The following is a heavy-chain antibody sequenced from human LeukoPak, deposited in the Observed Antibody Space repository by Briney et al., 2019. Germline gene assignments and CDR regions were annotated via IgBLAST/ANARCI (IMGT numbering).Heavy chain of an antibody. V-gene: IGHV4-59*01. CDR1: DGSISSYY. D-gene: IGHD2-2*01. J-gene: IGHJ6*02. CDR2: IYYSGST. CDR3: ARGDCSSTSCYEAGHYYGMDV. Sequence: SETLSLTCTVSDGSISSYYWSWIRQPPGKGLEWIGYIYYSGSTNYNPSLKSRVTISVDTSKNQFSLKLSSVAAADTAVYYCARGDCSSTSCYEAGHYYGMDVWGQGTTVTVSS.